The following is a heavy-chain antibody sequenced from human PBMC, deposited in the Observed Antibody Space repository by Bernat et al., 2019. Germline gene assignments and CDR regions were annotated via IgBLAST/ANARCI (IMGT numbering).Heavy chain of an antibody. V-gene: IGHV3-30-3*01. Sequence: QVQLVESRGGVVQPGRSLRLSCAASGFTFSSYAMHWVRQAPGKGLEWVAVISYDGSNKYYADSVKGRFTISRDNSKNTLYLQMNSLRAEDTAVYYCARDHKVVAVAGMDYYYGMDVWGQGTTVTVSS. CDR3: ARDHKVVAVAGMDYYYGMDV. CDR1: GFTFSSYA. D-gene: IGHD6-19*01. CDR2: ISYDGSNK. J-gene: IGHJ6*02.